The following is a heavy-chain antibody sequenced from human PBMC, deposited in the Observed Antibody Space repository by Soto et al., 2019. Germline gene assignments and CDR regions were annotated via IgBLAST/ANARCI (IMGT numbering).Heavy chain of an antibody. Sequence: GESLKISCKGSGYNFAGYWIAWVRQMPGKGLELMGIIYPSDSDTRYRPSFQGQVPIPADNSISSAYLQWSSLRASDTAIYYCARGGVSTRTFDYWGQGTPVAVSS. J-gene: IGHJ4*02. CDR3: ARGGVSTRTFDY. V-gene: IGHV5-51*01. CDR2: IYPSDSDT. D-gene: IGHD3-3*01. CDR1: GYNFAGYW.